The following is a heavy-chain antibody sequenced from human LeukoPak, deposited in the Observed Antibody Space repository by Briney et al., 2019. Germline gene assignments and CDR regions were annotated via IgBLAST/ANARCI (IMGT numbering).Heavy chain of an antibody. D-gene: IGHD3-10*02. J-gene: IGHJ6*04. CDR3: AELGITMIGGV. V-gene: IGHV3-48*03. CDR2: ISSSGSTI. Sequence: AGGSLRLSCAASGFTFSSYEMNWVGQAPGKGLGWVSYISSSGSTIYYADSVKGRFTISRDNAKNSLYLQMNSLRAEDTAVYYCAELGITMIGGVWGKGTTVTISS. CDR1: GFTFSSYE.